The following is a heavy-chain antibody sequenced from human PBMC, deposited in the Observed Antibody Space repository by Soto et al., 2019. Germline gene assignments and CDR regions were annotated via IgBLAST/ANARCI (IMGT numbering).Heavy chain of an antibody. J-gene: IGHJ6*03. Sequence: GESLKISCAASGFTVSSNYMSWVRQAPGKGLEWVSVIYSGGSTYYADSVKGRFTISRDNSKNTLYLQMNSLRAEDTAVYYCARGRPPRSTKAAAGPIYYYYMDVWGKGTTVTVSS. CDR3: ARGRPPRSTKAAAGPIYYYYMDV. CDR2: IYSGGST. CDR1: GFTVSSNY. V-gene: IGHV3-66*01. D-gene: IGHD6-13*01.